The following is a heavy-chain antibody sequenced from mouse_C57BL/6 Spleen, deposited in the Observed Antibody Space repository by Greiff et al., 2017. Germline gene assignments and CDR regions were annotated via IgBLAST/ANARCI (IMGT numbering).Heavy chain of an antibody. Sequence: VQLVESGPELVKPGASVKISCKASGYAFSSSWMNWVKQRPGKGLEWIGRIYPGDGDTNYNGKFKGKATLTADKSSSTAYMQLSSLTSEDSAVYFCARGITTVVSDVWGTGTTVTVSS. CDR1: GYAFSSSW. CDR2: IYPGDGDT. CDR3: ARGITTVVSDV. J-gene: IGHJ1*03. D-gene: IGHD1-1*01. V-gene: IGHV1-82*01.